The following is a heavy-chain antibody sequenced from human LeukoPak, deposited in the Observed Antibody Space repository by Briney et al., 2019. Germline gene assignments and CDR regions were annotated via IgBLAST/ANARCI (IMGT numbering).Heavy chain of an antibody. J-gene: IGHJ3*02. CDR3: ASISWLYYYGRGGAFDI. D-gene: IGHD3-10*02. CDR1: GFTFSDFW. CDR2: IKKDGSEK. V-gene: IGHV3-7*01. Sequence: PGGSLRLSCAASGFTFSDFWMSWVRQAPGKGLEWVANIKKDGSEKYYVDSVEGRFTISRDNAKNSLYLQMSSLRAEDTAVYYCASISWLYYYGRGGAFDIWGQGTMVTVSS.